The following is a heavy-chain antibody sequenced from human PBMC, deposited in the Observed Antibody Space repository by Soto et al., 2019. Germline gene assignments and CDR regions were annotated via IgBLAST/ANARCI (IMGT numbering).Heavy chain of an antibody. Sequence: QVQLVQSGAEVKKPGASVKVSCKASGYTFTTYGISWVRQAPGQGLEWMGWISAYSGSTKFAQKLQGRVTMTTDTSTTTAYMELRSLTTDDTAVYYCARDFTKSSRWPYYFYYWGQGTLVTVSS. J-gene: IGHJ4*02. CDR1: GYTFTTYG. D-gene: IGHD6-13*01. CDR2: ISAYSGST. V-gene: IGHV1-18*01. CDR3: ARDFTKSSRWPYYFYY.